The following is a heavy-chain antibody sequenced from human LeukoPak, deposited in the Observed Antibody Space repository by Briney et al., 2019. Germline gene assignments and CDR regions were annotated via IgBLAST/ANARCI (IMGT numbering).Heavy chain of an antibody. V-gene: IGHV1-46*01. J-gene: IGHJ3*02. CDR1: GYTFTDYY. CDR2: INPSGGST. CDR3: ARDLLSTTIWDLRAFDI. D-gene: IGHD2-15*01. Sequence: ASVKVSCKASGYTFTDYYLHWVRQAPGQGLEWMGIINPSGGSTSYAQKFQGRVTMTGDTSTSTVYMELSSLRSEDTALYYCARDLLSTTIWDLRAFDIWGQGTMVTVSS.